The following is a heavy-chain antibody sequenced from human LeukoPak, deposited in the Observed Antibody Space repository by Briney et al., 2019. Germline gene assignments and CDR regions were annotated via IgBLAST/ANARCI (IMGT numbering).Heavy chain of an antibody. CDR2: ISSSSSYI. CDR1: GFTFSGYS. Sequence: TGGSLRLSCAASGFTFSGYSMNWVRQAPGKGLEWVSSISSSSSYIYYADSVKGRFTISRDNSKNTLYLQMNSLRAEDTAVYYCAKDLVGATIQLTPEYFQHWGQGTTVTVSS. D-gene: IGHD1-26*01. CDR3: AKDLVGATIQLTPEYFQH. V-gene: IGHV3-21*04. J-gene: IGHJ1*01.